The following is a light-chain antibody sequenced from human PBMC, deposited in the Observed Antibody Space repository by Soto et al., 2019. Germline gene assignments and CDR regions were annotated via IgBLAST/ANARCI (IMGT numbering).Light chain of an antibody. CDR1: TSKFGEGYD. Sequence: QSVLTQPPSVSGAPGQRVTISCTGGTSKFGEGYDVHWYQQLPGPAPKLLIYGNSNRPSGVPDRFSGSKSGTSASRAITGLQAEDEADYYCQSYDSSLSGPNVVFGGGTKLTVL. CDR2: GNS. V-gene: IGLV1-40*01. CDR3: QSYDSSLSGPNVV. J-gene: IGLJ2*01.